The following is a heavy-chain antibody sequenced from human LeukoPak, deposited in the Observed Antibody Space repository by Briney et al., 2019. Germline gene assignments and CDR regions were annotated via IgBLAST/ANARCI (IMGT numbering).Heavy chain of an antibody. CDR1: GGSVSSYY. D-gene: IGHD2-2*01. CDR2: IYTSGST. J-gene: IGHJ4*02. Sequence: KSSETLSLTCTVSGGSVSSYYWSWIRQPAGKGLEWIGRIYTSGSTNYNPSLKSRVTMSVDTSKNQSSLKLSSVTAADTAVYYCARGYCSSTSCYDDYWGQGTLVTVSS. V-gene: IGHV4-4*07. CDR3: ARGYCSSTSCYDDY.